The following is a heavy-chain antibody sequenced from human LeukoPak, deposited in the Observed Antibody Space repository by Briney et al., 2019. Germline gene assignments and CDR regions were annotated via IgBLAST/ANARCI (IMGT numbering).Heavy chain of an antibody. V-gene: IGHV4-59*08. CDR3: ASFKLELSY. J-gene: IGHJ4*02. CDR2: IYYSGST. D-gene: IGHD1-7*01. Sequence: SETLSLTCTVSGGSISSYYWSWIRQPPGKGLEWIGYIYYSGSTNYNPSLKSRVTISVDTSKNQFSLKLSSVTAADTAVYYCASFKLELSYWGQGTLVTVSS. CDR1: GGSISSYY.